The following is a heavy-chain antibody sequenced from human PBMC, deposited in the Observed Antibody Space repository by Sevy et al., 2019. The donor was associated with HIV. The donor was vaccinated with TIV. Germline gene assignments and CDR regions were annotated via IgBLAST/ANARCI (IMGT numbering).Heavy chain of an antibody. CDR2: ISSDGDKK. CDR3: ASERCAADCCYFGMDV. Sequence: GGSLRLSCAASGFTFSKCSLHWVRQAPGKGLEWVALISSDGDKKFYADSVKGRFDISRDNSKKILYLHLSSLSSEDTGVYYCASERCAADCCYFGMDVWGLGTKVTVSS. D-gene: IGHD2-2*01. V-gene: IGHV3-30*09. J-gene: IGHJ6*02. CDR1: GFTFSKCS.